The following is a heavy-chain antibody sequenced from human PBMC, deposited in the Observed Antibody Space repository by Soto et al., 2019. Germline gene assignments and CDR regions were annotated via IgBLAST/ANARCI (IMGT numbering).Heavy chain of an antibody. CDR1: GGSFSGYY. V-gene: IGHV4-34*01. Sequence: LSLTCAVYGGSFSGYYWSWIRQPPGKGLEWIGEINHSGSTNYNPSLKSRVTISVDTSKNQFSLKLSSVTAADTAVYYCARGFYYTYDFWSGYYTGMDYWGQGTLVTVSS. D-gene: IGHD3-3*01. CDR3: ARGFYYTYDFWSGYYTGMDY. J-gene: IGHJ4*02. CDR2: INHSGST.